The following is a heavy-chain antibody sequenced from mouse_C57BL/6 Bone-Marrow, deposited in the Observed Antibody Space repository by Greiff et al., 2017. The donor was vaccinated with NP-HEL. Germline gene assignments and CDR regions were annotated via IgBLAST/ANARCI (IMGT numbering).Heavy chain of an antibody. CDR3: AAPVYYGNYHYYAMDY. Sequence: VKLVESGPGLVAPSQSLSITCTVSGFSLTSYAISWVRQPPGKGLEWLGVIWTGGGTNYNSALKSRLSISKDNSKSQVFLKMNSLQTDDTARYYCAAPVYYGNYHYYAMDYWGQGTSVTVSS. J-gene: IGHJ4*01. V-gene: IGHV2-9-1*01. CDR1: GFSLTSYA. CDR2: IWTGGGT. D-gene: IGHD2-1*01.